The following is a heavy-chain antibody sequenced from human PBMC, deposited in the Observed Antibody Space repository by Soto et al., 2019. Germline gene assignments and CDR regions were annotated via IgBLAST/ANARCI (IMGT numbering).Heavy chain of an antibody. D-gene: IGHD1-20*01. CDR2: IWYDGSNK. Sequence: QVQLVESEGGVVQPGRSLRLSCAASGFTFSSYGMHWVRQAPGKGLEWVAVIWYDGSNKYYADSVKGRFTISRDNSKNTLYLQMNSLRAEDTAVYYCARGAITGTDAFDYWGQGTLVTVSS. CDR3: ARGAITGTDAFDY. CDR1: GFTFSSYG. J-gene: IGHJ4*02. V-gene: IGHV3-33*01.